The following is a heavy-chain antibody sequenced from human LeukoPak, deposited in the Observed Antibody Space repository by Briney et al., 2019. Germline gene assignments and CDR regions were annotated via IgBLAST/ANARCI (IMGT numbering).Heavy chain of an antibody. Sequence: GESLQISCKGSGYSFTSYWIGWVRQMPGKGLEWMGIIYPGDCDTRYSPSFKGQVTISDDKSRRTASLQWSSLKASDTAMYYCARMEVVAAAGWFDPWGQGTLVAVSS. CDR2: IYPGDCDT. D-gene: IGHD6-13*01. J-gene: IGHJ5*02. CDR3: ARMEVVAAAGWFDP. V-gene: IGHV5-51*01. CDR1: GYSFTSYW.